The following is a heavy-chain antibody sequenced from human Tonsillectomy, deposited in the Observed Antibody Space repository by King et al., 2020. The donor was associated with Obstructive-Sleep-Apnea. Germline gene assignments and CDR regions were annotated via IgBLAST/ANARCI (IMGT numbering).Heavy chain of an antibody. Sequence: ITLKESGPTLVKPTQTLTLTCTFSGFSLSTSGVGVGWIRQPPGKALEWLALTYWNEDTRYRPSLESRLTITKDNSKNQVVLTMTNMDSVDTATYYFAHARGIAVAGTIGWYFDRWGRGALVTVSS. J-gene: IGHJ2*01. CDR1: GFSLSTSGVG. V-gene: IGHV2-5*01. CDR3: AHARGIAVAGTIGWYFDR. D-gene: IGHD6-13*01. CDR2: TYWNEDT.